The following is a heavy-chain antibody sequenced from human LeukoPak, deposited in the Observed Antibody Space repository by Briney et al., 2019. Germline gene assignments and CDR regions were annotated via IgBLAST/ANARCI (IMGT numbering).Heavy chain of an antibody. CDR3: ARGSNPPYYYVNY. J-gene: IGHJ4*02. V-gene: IGHV1-8*01. Sequence: ASVKVSCKASGYTFTSYDINWVRQATGQGLEWMGWMNPNSGNTGYAQKFQGRVTITRNTSISTAYMELSSLRSEDTAVYYCARGSNPPYYYVNYWGQGTLVTASS. D-gene: IGHD3-10*02. CDR2: MNPNSGNT. CDR1: GYTFTSYD.